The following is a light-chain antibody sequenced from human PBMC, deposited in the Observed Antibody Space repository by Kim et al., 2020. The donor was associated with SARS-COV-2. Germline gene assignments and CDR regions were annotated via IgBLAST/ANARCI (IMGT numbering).Light chain of an antibody. V-gene: IGLV2-11*01. CDR3: CSYAGTYTYV. CDR2: DVN. J-gene: IGLJ1*01. Sequence: QSALTQPRSVSGFPGQSVTISCTGTSSDVGGYKYVAWYQQHPGKVPKVIIYDVNQRSSGVPDRFSGSKSGNTASLTISGLQAEDEADYYCCSYAGTYTYVFGSGTQLTVL. CDR1: SSDVGGYKY.